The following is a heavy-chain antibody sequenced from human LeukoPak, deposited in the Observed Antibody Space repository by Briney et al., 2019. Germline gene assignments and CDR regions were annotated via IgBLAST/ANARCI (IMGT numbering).Heavy chain of an antibody. CDR3: ATARDGMATTVLDY. CDR2: IIPILGIA. CDR1: GGTFSSYA. Sequence: SVKVSCKASGGTFSSYAISWVRQAPGQGLEWMGRIIPILGIANYAQKFQGGVTITADKSTSTAYMELSSLRSEDTAVYYCATARDGMATTVLDYWGQGTLVTVSS. J-gene: IGHJ4*02. V-gene: IGHV1-69*04. D-gene: IGHD5-24*01.